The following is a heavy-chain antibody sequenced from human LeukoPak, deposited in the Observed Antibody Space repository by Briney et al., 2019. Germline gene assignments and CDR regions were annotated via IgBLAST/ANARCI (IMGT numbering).Heavy chain of an antibody. CDR1: GFTFSSYW. D-gene: IGHD3-10*01. Sequence: GALRLSCTASGFTFSSYWMSWVGQAPGKGGEGIGSFYHSWSTYYTPSLKSRVTISVDTSKNQFSLKLSSVTAADTAVYYCARHLWFGELGWFDHWGQGTLVTVSS. J-gene: IGHJ5*02. V-gene: IGHV4-38-2*02. CDR3: ARHLWFGELGWFDH. CDR2: FYHSWST.